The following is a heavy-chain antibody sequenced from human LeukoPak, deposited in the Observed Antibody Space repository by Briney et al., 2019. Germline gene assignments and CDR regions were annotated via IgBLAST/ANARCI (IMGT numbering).Heavy chain of an antibody. J-gene: IGHJ5*02. Sequence: SETLSLTCTVSGGSIISDSYYWAWIRQPPGKGLEWIGGAYYTGSAYYNPSLKSRVTISVDTSKSQFSLKLNSVTAADTAVYYCARDSRYDSSGHAPWGQGSLVTVSS. V-gene: IGHV4-39*07. CDR1: GGSIISDSYY. CDR3: ARDSRYDSSGHAP. D-gene: IGHD3-22*01. CDR2: AYYTGSA.